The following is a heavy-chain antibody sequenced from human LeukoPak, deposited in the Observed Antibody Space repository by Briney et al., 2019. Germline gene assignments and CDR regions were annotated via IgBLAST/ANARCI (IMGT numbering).Heavy chain of an antibody. CDR3: ARRVVATRYWYFDL. J-gene: IGHJ2*01. V-gene: IGHV4-39*07. D-gene: IGHD5-12*01. Sequence: SETLSLTCSVSGGSLNSYSHKWGWIRQPPGKGLEWVGSVYYTGSTNYNPSLKSRVTISVDTSKNQFSLKLSSVTAADTAVYYCARRVVATRYWYFDLWGRGTLVTVSS. CDR2: VYYTGST. CDR1: GGSLNSYSHK.